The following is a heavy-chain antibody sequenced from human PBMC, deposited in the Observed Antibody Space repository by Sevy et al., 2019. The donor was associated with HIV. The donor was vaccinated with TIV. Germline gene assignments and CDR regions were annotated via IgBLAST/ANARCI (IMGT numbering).Heavy chain of an antibody. V-gene: IGHV1-24*01. J-gene: IGHJ5*02. CDR2: FDPQDDEI. D-gene: IGHD2-15*01. CDR3: ATVGLRYYSGSSSYQGDWFDP. Sequence: ASVKVSCKVSGYTLTKLSIHWVRQAPGKGLEWMGDFDPQDDEILYAQRFQGRLTMTEDTSTETAYMELSRLTSEDTAGYYCATVGLRYYSGSSSYQGDWFDPWGQGTLVTVSS. CDR1: GYTLTKLS.